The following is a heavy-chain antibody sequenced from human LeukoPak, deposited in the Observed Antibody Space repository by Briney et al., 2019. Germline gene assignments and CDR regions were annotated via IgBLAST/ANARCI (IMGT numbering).Heavy chain of an antibody. CDR2: INHSGST. CDR3: AKTIGDP. CDR1: SGSFSGYY. V-gene: IGHV4-34*01. J-gene: IGHJ5*02. Sequence: SETLSLTCAVYSGSFSGYYWSWIRQPPGKGLEWIGEINHSGSTNYNPSLKSRVTISVDTSKNQFSLELSSVTAADTAVYYCAKTIGDPWGQGTLVTVSS. D-gene: IGHD1-7*01.